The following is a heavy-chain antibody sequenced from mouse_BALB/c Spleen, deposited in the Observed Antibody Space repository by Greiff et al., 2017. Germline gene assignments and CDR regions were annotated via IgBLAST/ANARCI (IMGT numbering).Heavy chain of an antibody. V-gene: IGHV3-2*02. CDR2: ISYSGST. Sequence: ESGPGLVKPSQSLSLTCPVTGYSITSDYAWNWIRQFPGNKLEWMGYISYSGSTSYNPSLKSRISITRDTSKNQFFLQLNSVTTEDTATYYCASWFAYWGQGTLVTVSA. J-gene: IGHJ3*01. CDR1: GYSITSDYA. CDR3: ASWFAY.